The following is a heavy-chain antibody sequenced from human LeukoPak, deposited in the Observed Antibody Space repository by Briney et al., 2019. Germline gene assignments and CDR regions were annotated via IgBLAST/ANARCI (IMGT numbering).Heavy chain of an antibody. V-gene: IGHV3-7*01. CDR3: AEVAYGGNSAPREFDY. CDR1: GFTFSSYW. D-gene: IGHD4-23*01. J-gene: IGHJ4*02. CDR2: IKQDGSEK. Sequence: PGGSLRLSCAASGFTFSSYWMSWVRQAPGKGLEWVANIKQDGSEKYYVDSVKGRFTISRDNAKNSLYLQMNSLRAEDTAVYYCAEVAYGGNSAPREFDYWGQGTLVTVSS.